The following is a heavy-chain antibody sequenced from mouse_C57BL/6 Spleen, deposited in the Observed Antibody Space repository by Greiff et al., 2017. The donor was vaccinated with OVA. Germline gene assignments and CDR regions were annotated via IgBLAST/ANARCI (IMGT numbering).Heavy chain of an antibody. CDR3: ARLITTVERYFDY. J-gene: IGHJ2*01. CDR1: GYTFTSYW. D-gene: IGHD1-1*01. CDR2: IHPNSGST. V-gene: IGHV1-64*01. Sequence: QVQLQQPGAELVKPGASVKLSCKASGYTFTSYWMHWVKQRPGQGLEWLGMIHPNSGSTNYNEKFKSKATLPVDKSSSTAYMQLSSLSSEDSAFYYCARLITTVERYFDYWGQGTTLTVSS.